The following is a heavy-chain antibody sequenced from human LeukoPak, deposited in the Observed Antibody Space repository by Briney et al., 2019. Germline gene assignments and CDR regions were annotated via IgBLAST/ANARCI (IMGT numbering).Heavy chain of an antibody. CDR3: ARDYYDSSGYYGIDY. D-gene: IGHD3-22*01. Sequence: SETLSLTCAVSDGSISSSNWWSWVRQPPGKGLEWIGEIYHSGSTNYNPSLKSRVTISVDKSKNQFSLKLSSVTAADTAVYYCARDYYDSSGYYGIDYWGQGTLVTVSS. CDR2: IYHSGST. V-gene: IGHV4-4*02. J-gene: IGHJ4*02. CDR1: DGSISSSNW.